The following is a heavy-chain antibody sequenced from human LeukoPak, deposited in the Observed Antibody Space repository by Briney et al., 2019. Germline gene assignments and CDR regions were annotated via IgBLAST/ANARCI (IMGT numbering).Heavy chain of an antibody. J-gene: IGHJ4*02. D-gene: IGHD6-13*01. CDR1: GYTFTSYY. CDR2: INPSGGST. V-gene: IGHV1-46*01. Sequence: ASVKVSCKASGYTFTSYYMHWVRQAPGQGLEWMGIINPSGGSTSYAQKFQGRVTMTRDTSTSTVYMELSSLRSEDTAVYYCARDQGYSSSWYAPGYYWGQGTLVTVSS. CDR3: ARDQGYSSSWYAPGYY.